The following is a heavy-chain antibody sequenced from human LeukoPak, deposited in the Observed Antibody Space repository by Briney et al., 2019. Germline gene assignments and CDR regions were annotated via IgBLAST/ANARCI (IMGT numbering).Heavy chain of an antibody. J-gene: IGHJ2*01. D-gene: IGHD6-19*01. CDR3: ARGYMGAVAGYFDL. CDR2: IWYDGSNK. V-gene: IGHV3-33*01. CDR1: GFTFSSYG. Sequence: GRSLRLSCAASGFTFSSYGMHWVRQAPGKGLEWVAVIWYDGSNKYYADSVKGRLTIPRDNSKNTLYLQMNSLRAEDTAVYYCARGYMGAVAGYFDLWGRGTLVTVSS.